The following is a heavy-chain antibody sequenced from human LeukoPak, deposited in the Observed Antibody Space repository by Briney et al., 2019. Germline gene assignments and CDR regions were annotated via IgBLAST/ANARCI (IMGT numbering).Heavy chain of an antibody. V-gene: IGHV4-59*01. J-gene: IGHJ4*02. CDR3: AREVNSSTWRPLDF. CDR2: IYYSGST. CDR1: GGSISSYY. D-gene: IGHD6-13*01. Sequence: SETLSPTCTVSGGSISSYYWSWIRQPPGKGLEWIGYIYYSGSTNYNPSLKSRVTISVDTSKNQFSLKLSSVTAADTAVYYCAREVNSSTWRPLDFWGQGTLVTVSS.